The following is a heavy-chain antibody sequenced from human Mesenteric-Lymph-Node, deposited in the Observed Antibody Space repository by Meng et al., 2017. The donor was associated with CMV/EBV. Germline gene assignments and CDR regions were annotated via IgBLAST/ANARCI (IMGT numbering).Heavy chain of an antibody. V-gene: IGHV4-34*01. J-gene: IGHJ3*02. CDR3: ARGGSYLQNGAFDI. CDR1: GGSVSGYY. D-gene: IGHD1-26*01. CDR2: INHSGYT. Sequence: AVYGGSVSGYYWSWIRQPPGKGLEWIGEINHSGYTNYNPSLKSRVTISVDTSKNQFSLKLSSVTAADTAVYYCARGGSYLQNGAFDIWGQGTMVTVS.